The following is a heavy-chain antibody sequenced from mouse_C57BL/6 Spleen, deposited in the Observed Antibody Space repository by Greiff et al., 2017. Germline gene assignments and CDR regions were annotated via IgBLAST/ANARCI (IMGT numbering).Heavy chain of an antibody. D-gene: IGHD1-2*01. CDR1: GYTFTDYE. CDR2: IDPETGGT. CDR3: KRYYGGGFDY. V-gene: IGHV1-15*01. J-gene: IGHJ2*01. Sequence: VQLQQSGAELVRPGASVTLSCKASGYTFTDYEMHWVKQTPVHGLEWIGAIDPETGGTAYNQKFKGKAILTADKSSSTAYMELRSLTSEDSAVYYCKRYYGGGFDYWGQGTTLTVSS.